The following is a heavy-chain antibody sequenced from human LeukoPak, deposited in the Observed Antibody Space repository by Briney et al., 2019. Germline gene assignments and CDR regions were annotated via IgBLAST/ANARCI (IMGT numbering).Heavy chain of an antibody. J-gene: IGHJ4*02. CDR3: ARDRFSSSWYFDY. D-gene: IGHD6-13*01. Sequence: ASVKVSCKASGGTFSSYAISWVRQAPGQGLEWMGRIIPIFGTANYAQKFQGRVTITTDESTSTAYMELSSLRPEDTAVYYCARDRFSSSWYFDYWGQGTLVTVSS. V-gene: IGHV1-69*05. CDR1: GGTFSSYA. CDR2: IIPIFGTA.